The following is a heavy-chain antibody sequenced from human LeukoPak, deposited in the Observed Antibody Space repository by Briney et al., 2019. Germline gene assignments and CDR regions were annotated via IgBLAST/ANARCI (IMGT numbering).Heavy chain of an antibody. D-gene: IGHD6-19*01. J-gene: IGHJ4*02. V-gene: IGHV3-23*01. CDR2: ISGSGGST. Sequence: GGSLRLSCAASGFTFSSYAMSWVRQAPGKGLEWVSAISGSGGSTYYADSVKGRFTISRDNSKNTLYLQMNSLRAEDTAVYYCAGSSGWYFGPLGVDYWGQGTLVTVSS. CDR3: AGSSGWYFGPLGVDY. CDR1: GFTFSSYA.